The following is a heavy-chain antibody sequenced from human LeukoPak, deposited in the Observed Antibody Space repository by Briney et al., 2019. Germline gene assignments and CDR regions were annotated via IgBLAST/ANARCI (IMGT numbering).Heavy chain of an antibody. CDR3: ARPTILSGHTYGFDYYYYYIDV. D-gene: IGHD5-18*01. V-gene: IGHV1-8*01. CDR1: GYTFTTSD. Sequence: ASVKVSCKASGYTFTTSDIAWVRQVPGQGLESMGWTNPNSGNTGYAQKFQGRVTMTRNTSISTAYMELTSLRSEDTAVYYCARPTILSGHTYGFDYYYYYIDVWAKGTTVTVSS. CDR2: TNPNSGNT. J-gene: IGHJ6*03.